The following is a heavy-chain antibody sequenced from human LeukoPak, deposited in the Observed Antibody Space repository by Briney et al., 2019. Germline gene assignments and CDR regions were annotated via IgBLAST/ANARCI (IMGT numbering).Heavy chain of an antibody. Sequence: ASVKVSCKASGYTFTSYGISWVRQAPGQGLEWMGWISAYNGNTNYAQKLQGRVTMTTDTSTSTAYMELRSLRSDDTAVYYCAHTALHEVRGVINYYYYYMDVWGKGTTVTVSS. CDR1: GYTFTSYG. D-gene: IGHD3-10*01. CDR3: AHTALHEVRGVINYYYYYMDV. CDR2: ISAYNGNT. V-gene: IGHV1-18*01. J-gene: IGHJ6*03.